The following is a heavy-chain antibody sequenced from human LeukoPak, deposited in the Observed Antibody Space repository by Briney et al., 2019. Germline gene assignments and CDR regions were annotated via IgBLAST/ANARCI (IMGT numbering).Heavy chain of an antibody. CDR3: ARQNTPHGNFDY. Sequence: GGSLRLSCAASGFTLSDYAMHWVRQPAGEGLEWVSALGTAGDTFYPGSVKGRFTISRDNAKKSLFLQMNSLRAEDTAVYYCARQNTPHGNFDYWGQGTLVTVSS. J-gene: IGHJ4*02. D-gene: IGHD5-24*01. V-gene: IGHV3-13*01. CDR1: GFTLSDYA. CDR2: LGTAGDT.